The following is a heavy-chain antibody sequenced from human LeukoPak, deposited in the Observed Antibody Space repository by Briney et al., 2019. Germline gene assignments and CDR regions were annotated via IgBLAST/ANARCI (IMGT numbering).Heavy chain of an antibody. J-gene: IGHJ4*02. Sequence: PSETLSLICTVSAGSLSNYYWSWIRQPPGKGLEWIGYIYYSGSTNHNPSLKSRVTISVDTSKNQFSLKLSSVTAADTAVYYCARGRGVRDGYVWGQGTLVTVFS. CDR2: IYYSGST. V-gene: IGHV4-59*01. CDR3: ARGRGVRDGYV. D-gene: IGHD5-24*01. CDR1: AGSLSNYY.